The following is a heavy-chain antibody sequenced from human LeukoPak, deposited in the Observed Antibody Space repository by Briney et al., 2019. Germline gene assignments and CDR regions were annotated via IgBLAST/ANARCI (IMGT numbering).Heavy chain of an antibody. CDR2: IRSKANSYAT. CDR1: GFTFSGSA. V-gene: IGHV3-73*01. D-gene: IGHD3-16*01. Sequence: GGSLRLSCAASGFTFSGSAMHWVRQASGKGLEWVGRIRSKANSYATAYAVSVKGRFTISRDDSKNTAYLQMNSLETEDTAVYYCTRSRGESNPPGYWGQGTLVTVSS. CDR3: TRSRGESNPPGY. J-gene: IGHJ4*02.